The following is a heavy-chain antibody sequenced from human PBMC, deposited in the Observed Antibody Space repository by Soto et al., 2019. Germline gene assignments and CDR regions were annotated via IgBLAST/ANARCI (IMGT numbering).Heavy chain of an antibody. Sequence: EVQLVESGGGLVKPGGSLRLSCAASGFTFYNSWMNWVRQAPGKGLEWVGRIKRNSDGGRTDYAATVKGRFTISRDDSENILYLQMNGLKTENTAVYYCTTGSVEGVWGQGTTVSVSS. CDR2: IKRNSDGGRT. J-gene: IGHJ6*02. CDR1: GFTFYNSW. CDR3: TTGSVEGV. V-gene: IGHV3-15*07. D-gene: IGHD3-10*01.